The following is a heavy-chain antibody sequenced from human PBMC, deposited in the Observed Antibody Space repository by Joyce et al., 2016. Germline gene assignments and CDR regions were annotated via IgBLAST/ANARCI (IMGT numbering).Heavy chain of an antibody. V-gene: IGHV3-21*01. CDR2: MSDTSYYI. CDR1: GSSFSTSS. D-gene: IGHD3-16*01. CDR3: ARGGISYYYAMDV. J-gene: IGHJ6*02. Sequence: QLVESGGGVVKPGGSLRLSCEGSGSSFSTSSMSWFRQAPGKVLGWVAAMSDTSYYIFQAETVRGRFTVSRDNAKKTLYLQMNSLRAEDSAVFYCARGGISYYYAMDVWGQGTTVTVSS.